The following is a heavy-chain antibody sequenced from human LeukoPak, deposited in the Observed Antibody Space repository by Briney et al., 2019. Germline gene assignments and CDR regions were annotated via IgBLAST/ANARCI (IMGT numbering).Heavy chain of an antibody. CDR1: GGSISSGGYY. V-gene: IGHV4-31*03. D-gene: IGHD2-15*01. CDR3: ARASGGSCYDY. CDR2: IYYSGST. J-gene: IGHJ4*02. Sequence: SQTLSLTCTVSGGSISSGGYYWRWIRQHPGKGLEWIGYIYYSGSTYYNPSLKSRVTISVDTSKNQFSLKLSSVTAADTAVYYCARASGGSCYDYWGQGTLVTVSS.